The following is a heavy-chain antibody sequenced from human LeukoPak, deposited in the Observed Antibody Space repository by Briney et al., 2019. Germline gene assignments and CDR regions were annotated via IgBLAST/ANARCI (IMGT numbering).Heavy chain of an antibody. CDR3: ARDTFSGYANDAFDI. J-gene: IGHJ3*02. V-gene: IGHV3-21*01. CDR2: ISSSSSYI. CDR1: GFTFSSYS. Sequence: GGSLTLSCAASGFTFSSYSMNWVRQAPGKRLEWVSSISSSSSYIYYADSVKGRLTISRDNAKNSLYLQMNSLRAEDTAVYYCARDTFSGYANDAFDIWGQGTMVTVSS. D-gene: IGHD5-12*01.